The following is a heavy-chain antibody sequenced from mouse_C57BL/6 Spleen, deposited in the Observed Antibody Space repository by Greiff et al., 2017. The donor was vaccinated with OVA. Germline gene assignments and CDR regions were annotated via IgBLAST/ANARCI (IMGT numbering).Heavy chain of an antibody. J-gene: IGHJ1*03. Sequence: VQLQQSGPELVKPGASVKMSCKASGYTFTDYNMHWVKQSHGKSLEWIGYINPNNGGTSYNQKFKGKATLTVNKSSSTAYMELRSLTSEDSAVYYCARAITTEEGYFDVWGTGTTVTVSS. V-gene: IGHV1-22*01. CDR1: GYTFTDYN. CDR3: ARAITTEEGYFDV. D-gene: IGHD1-1*01. CDR2: INPNNGGT.